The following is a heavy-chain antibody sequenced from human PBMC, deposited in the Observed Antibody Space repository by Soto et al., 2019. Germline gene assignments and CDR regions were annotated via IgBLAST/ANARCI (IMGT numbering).Heavy chain of an antibody. J-gene: IGHJ6*02. CDR1: GGSISNHF. V-gene: IGHV4-59*11. D-gene: IGHD2-15*01. Sequence: SETLSLTCTVSGGSISNHFLSWIRQRPGKGLEWIGYVYYSGNTSYNPSLKSRVTISVDASRKQFSLKVNSVTAADTAVYYCARDQVVTDTAYYYYYGMDVSGQGTPVTVSS. CDR3: ARDQVVTDTAYYYYYGMDV. CDR2: VYYSGNT.